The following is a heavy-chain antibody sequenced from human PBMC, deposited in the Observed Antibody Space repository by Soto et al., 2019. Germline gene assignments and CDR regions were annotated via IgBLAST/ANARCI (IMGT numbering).Heavy chain of an antibody. CDR1: GFTFSRSG. D-gene: IGHD2-15*01. J-gene: IGHJ4*01. CDR3: AKTGYCSGGSRHYIDY. Sequence: EVQLLESGGGLVQPGGSLRLSCAASGFTFSRSGMNWVRQAPGMGLEWVSGIGGSGGGTYYADFVKGRFSIFRDDSKDMLYLQMNSLRVEDTAVYYCAKTGYCSGGSRHYIDYWGHGTLVTVSS. CDR2: IGGSGGGT. V-gene: IGHV3-23*01.